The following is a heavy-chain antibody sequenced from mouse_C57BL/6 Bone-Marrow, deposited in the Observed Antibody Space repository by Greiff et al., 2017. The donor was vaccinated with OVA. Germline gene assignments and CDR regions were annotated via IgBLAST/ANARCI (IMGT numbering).Heavy chain of an antibody. Sequence: VQLQQSGPELVKPGASVKISCKASGYTFTDYYMNWVKQSHGKSLEWIGDINPNNGGTSYNQKFKGKATLTVDKSSSTAYMELRSLTSEDSAVYYCARRDGYWGQGTLVTVSA. CDR1: GYTFTDYY. V-gene: IGHV1-26*01. CDR3: ARRDGY. J-gene: IGHJ3*02. CDR2: INPNNGGT.